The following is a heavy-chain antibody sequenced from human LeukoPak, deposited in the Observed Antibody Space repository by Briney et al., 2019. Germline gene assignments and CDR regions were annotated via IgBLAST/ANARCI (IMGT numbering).Heavy chain of an antibody. V-gene: IGHV3-30*04. Sequence: GRSLRLSCAASGFTFSSYAMHWVRQAPGKGLERVAVISYDGRNKYCADSVKGRFTITRDNSKNTRYLQMNSLRAEDTAVYYCARRDLDYWGQGTLVTVSS. CDR1: GFTFSSYA. J-gene: IGHJ4*02. CDR3: ARRDLDY. CDR2: ISYDGRNK.